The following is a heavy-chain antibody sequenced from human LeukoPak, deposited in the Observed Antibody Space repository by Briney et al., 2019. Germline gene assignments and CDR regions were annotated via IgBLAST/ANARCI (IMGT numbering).Heavy chain of an antibody. CDR3: ARDLELVYYDSSGYDY. V-gene: IGHV3-74*03. D-gene: IGHD3-22*01. CDR2: INSDGSGT. J-gene: IGHJ4*02. Sequence: GGSLRLSCSASGFTFRSYWMHWVRQAPGKGLVWVSRINSDGSGTTYADSVKGRFTISRDNAKNTLYLQMNSLRAEDTAVYYCARDLELVYYDSSGYDYWGQGTLVTVSS. CDR1: GFTFRSYW.